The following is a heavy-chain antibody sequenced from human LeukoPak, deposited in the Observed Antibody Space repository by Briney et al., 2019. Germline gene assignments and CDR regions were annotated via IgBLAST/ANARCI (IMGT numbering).Heavy chain of an antibody. Sequence: GGSLILSCAASGFTFSIYWMSWVRQAPGKGLEWVANIKQDGSEKYYVDSVKGRFTISRDNAKNSLYLQMNSLRAEDTAVYYCARDLLGNYFDYWGQGTLVTVSS. D-gene: IGHD2-21*01. CDR2: IKQDGSEK. J-gene: IGHJ4*02. CDR1: GFTFSIYW. V-gene: IGHV3-7*04. CDR3: ARDLLGNYFDY.